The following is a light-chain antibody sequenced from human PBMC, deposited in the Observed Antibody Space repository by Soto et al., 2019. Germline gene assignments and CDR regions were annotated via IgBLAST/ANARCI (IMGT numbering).Light chain of an antibody. CDR1: QSISSY. Sequence: DIQMTQSPSSLSASVGDRVTITCRASQSISSYLNWYQQKPGKAPKLLLFAASNLHAGVPPRFSGSGSGTSFSLTIRSLQPEDFATYYCQQSFNLPRTFGPGTKVDIK. CDR2: AAS. CDR3: QQSFNLPRT. V-gene: IGKV1-39*01. J-gene: IGKJ1*01.